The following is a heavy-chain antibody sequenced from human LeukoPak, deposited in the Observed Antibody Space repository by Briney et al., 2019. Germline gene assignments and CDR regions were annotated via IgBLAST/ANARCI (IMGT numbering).Heavy chain of an antibody. V-gene: IGHV1-69*13. Sequence: ASVKVSCKASGGTFSSCAISWVRQAPGQGLEWMGGIIPIFGTANYAQKFQGRVTITADESTSTAYMELSSLRSEDTAVYYCARAHYPRYGDYFDYWGQGTLVTVSS. CDR2: IIPIFGTA. CDR1: GGTFSSCA. D-gene: IGHD4-17*01. CDR3: ARAHYPRYGDYFDY. J-gene: IGHJ4*02.